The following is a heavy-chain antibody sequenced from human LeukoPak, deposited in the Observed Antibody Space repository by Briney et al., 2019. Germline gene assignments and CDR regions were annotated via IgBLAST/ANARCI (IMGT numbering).Heavy chain of an antibody. Sequence: PGGSLRLSCAASGFTFKNYAMSWVRQPPGKGLEWVSAISGSGGTYYADSVKGRFIISRDNSKNTLYLQMNSLRAEDTAIYYCAKHPSVGNFEYWGQGTLVTVSS. D-gene: IGHD4-23*01. J-gene: IGHJ4*02. CDR3: AKHPSVGNFEY. V-gene: IGHV3-23*01. CDR1: GFTFKNYA. CDR2: ISGSGGT.